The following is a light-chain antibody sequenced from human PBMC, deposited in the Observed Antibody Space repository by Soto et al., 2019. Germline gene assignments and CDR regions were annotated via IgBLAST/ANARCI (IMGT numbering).Light chain of an antibody. CDR2: DVS. CDR1: SSDVGGYNY. CDR3: SSYTTSNTRQIV. J-gene: IGLJ1*01. Sequence: HSDLTQPASVSGSPGQSITISCTGTSSDVGGYNYVSWYQHHPGKAPKLMIYDVSNRPSGVSNRFSGSKSGNTASLTISGLQPEDEADYYCSSYTTSNTRQIVFGTGTKVTVL. V-gene: IGLV2-14*03.